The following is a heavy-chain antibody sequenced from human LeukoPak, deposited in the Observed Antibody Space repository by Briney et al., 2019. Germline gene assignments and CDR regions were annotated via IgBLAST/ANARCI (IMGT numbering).Heavy chain of an antibody. J-gene: IGHJ4*02. CDR2: ISTSSSTI. CDR3: ARVKYYYDSSGSFDY. V-gene: IGHV3-48*01. CDR1: GFTFSSYS. Sequence: GGSLRLSCAASGFTFSSYSMNWVRQTPGKGLEWVSYISTSSSTIYDADSVSGRFTISRDNAKNSLYLQMNSPRAEDTAVYYCARVKYYYDSSGSFDYWGQGTLVTVSS. D-gene: IGHD3-22*01.